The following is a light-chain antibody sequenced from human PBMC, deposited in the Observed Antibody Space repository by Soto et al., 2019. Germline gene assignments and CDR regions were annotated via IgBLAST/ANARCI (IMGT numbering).Light chain of an antibody. CDR2: DVT. J-gene: IGLJ2*01. Sequence: QSVLTQSASVSGSPGQSITISCTGTSSDIGGYDYISWYQQHPGKVPKLIIYDVTDRPSGVSNRFSGSKSGNTASLTISGLEAEDEADYYCSSYTSSSTGVVFGGGTKLTVL. V-gene: IGLV2-14*01. CDR3: SSYTSSSTGVV. CDR1: SSDIGGYDY.